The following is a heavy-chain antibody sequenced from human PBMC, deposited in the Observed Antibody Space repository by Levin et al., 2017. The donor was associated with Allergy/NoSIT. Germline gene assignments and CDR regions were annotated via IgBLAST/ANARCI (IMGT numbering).Heavy chain of an antibody. CDR1: GGSISSYY. Sequence: SETLSLTCTVSGGSISSYYWSWIRQPPGKGLEWIGYIYYSGSTNYNPSLKSRVTISVDTSKNQFSLKLSSVTAADTAVYYCARHLMVRGAFDYWGQGTLVTVSS. CDR2: IYYSGST. J-gene: IGHJ4*02. CDR3: ARHLMVRGAFDY. D-gene: IGHD3-10*01. V-gene: IGHV4-59*08.